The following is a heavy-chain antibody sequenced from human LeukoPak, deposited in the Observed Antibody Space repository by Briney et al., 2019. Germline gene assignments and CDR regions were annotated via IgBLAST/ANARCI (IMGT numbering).Heavy chain of an antibody. CDR1: GFTFSSYG. Sequence: PGGSLRLSCAASGFTFSSYGMHWVRQAPGKGLEWVAVISNDGSNKYYADSVKGRFTISRDNSKNTLYLQMTSLRAEDTAVYYCAKEGEMATMGYWGQGTLVTVSS. CDR2: ISNDGSNK. D-gene: IGHD5-24*01. V-gene: IGHV3-30*18. J-gene: IGHJ4*02. CDR3: AKEGEMATMGY.